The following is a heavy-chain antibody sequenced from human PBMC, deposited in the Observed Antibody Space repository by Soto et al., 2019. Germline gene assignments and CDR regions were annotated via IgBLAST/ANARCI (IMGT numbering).Heavy chain of an antibody. CDR2: IRGGGDTT. CDR1: GFTFNNYA. V-gene: IGHV3-23*01. D-gene: IGHD3-10*01. J-gene: IGHJ4*02. Sequence: EVQLLESGGGLVQPGGSLRLSCAASGFTFNNYAMTWVRQAPGKGLEWVSAIRGGGDTTSYADSVKGRFTVSRDGSKHTLYLQMSSLRAADTALYYCAKGRGGSGSLTPRVDFWGQGTLVTVS. CDR3: AKGRGGSGSLTPRVDF.